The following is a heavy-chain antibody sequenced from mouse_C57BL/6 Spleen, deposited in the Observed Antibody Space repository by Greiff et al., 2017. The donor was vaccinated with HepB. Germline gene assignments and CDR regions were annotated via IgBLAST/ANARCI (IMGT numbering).Heavy chain of an antibody. D-gene: IGHD2-12*01. Sequence: SGPVLVKPGASVKMSCKASGYTFTDYYMNWVKQSHGKSLEWIGVINPYNGGTSYNQKFKGKATLTVDKSSSTAYMELNSLTSEDSAVYYGARYDPRLDYAMDYWGQGTSVTVSS. V-gene: IGHV1-19*01. J-gene: IGHJ4*01. CDR1: GYTFTDYY. CDR2: INPYNGGT. CDR3: ARYDPRLDYAMDY.